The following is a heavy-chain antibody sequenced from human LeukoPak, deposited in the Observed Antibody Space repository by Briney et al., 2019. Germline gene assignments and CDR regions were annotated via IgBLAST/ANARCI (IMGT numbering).Heavy chain of an antibody. CDR3: AADDYYYGSGSYPY. V-gene: IGHV1-18*01. CDR2: ISAYNGNT. J-gene: IGHJ4*02. Sequence: ASVKVSCKASGYTFTSYGISWVRQAPGQGLEWMGWISAYNGNTNYAQKLQGRVTMTTDTSTSTAYMELRSLRSDDTAVYYCAADDYYYGSGSYPYWGQGTLVTVSS. CDR1: GYTFTSYG. D-gene: IGHD3-10*01.